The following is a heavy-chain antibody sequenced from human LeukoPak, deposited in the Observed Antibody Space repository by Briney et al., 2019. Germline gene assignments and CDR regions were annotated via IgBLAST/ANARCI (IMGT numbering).Heavy chain of an antibody. CDR3: ARPFNKYDSSGYPLH. Sequence: GGSLRLSCAASGFTVSSNYMSWVRQAPGKGLEWVSVIYSGGSTYYADSVKGRFTISRDNFKNTLYLQMNSLRAEDTAVYYCARPFNKYDSSGYPLHWGQGTLVTVSS. CDR2: IYSGGST. V-gene: IGHV3-66*02. J-gene: IGHJ4*02. D-gene: IGHD3-22*01. CDR1: GFTVSSNY.